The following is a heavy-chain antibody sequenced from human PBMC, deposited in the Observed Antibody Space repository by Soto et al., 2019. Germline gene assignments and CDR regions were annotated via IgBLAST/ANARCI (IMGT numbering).Heavy chain of an antibody. J-gene: IGHJ5*02. Sequence: PGGSLRLSCAASGFPFSFYVMHWFRQAPGMGLEWVAAVSYDGNNEHYADYVKGRFTISKDNSRNTLYLQMNNLRAEDTAVYYCAILYVWGSDLDLWGQGSLVTVSS. CDR2: VSYDGNNE. V-gene: IGHV3-30*03. D-gene: IGHD3-16*01. CDR3: AILYVWGSDLDL. CDR1: GFPFSFYV.